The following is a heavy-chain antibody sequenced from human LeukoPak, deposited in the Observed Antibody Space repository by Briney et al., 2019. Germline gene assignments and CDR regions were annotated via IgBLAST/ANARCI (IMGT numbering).Heavy chain of an antibody. CDR2: ISGSGGST. J-gene: IGHJ4*02. CDR3: AKVSPPTAAGRAYFDY. V-gene: IGHV3-23*01. Sequence: GGSLRLSCAASGCTFSSYAMSWVRQAPGKGLEWVSAISGSGGSTYYAGSVKGRCTISRDNVNNTLYLQMNSLRAEATAVYSCAKVSPPTAAGRAYFDYWGQGTLVTVSS. CDR1: GCTFSSYA. D-gene: IGHD6-25*01.